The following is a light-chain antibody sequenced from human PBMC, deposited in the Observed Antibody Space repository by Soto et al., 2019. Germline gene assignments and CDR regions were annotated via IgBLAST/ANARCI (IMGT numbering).Light chain of an antibody. V-gene: IGLV1-51*02. J-gene: IGLJ3*02. Sequence: QSVLTQPPSVSAAPGQKVTISCSGSSSNIGNDYVSWYQQLPGTAPKLLISANDKRPSGIPDRFSGSKSGTSATLGITGLPTGDEADYYCGTWDSSLSAWVFGGGTKVTVL. CDR3: GTWDSSLSAWV. CDR1: SSNIGNDY. CDR2: AND.